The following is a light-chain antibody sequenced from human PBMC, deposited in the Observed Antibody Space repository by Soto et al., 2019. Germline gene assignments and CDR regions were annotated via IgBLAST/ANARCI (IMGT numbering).Light chain of an antibody. V-gene: IGLV2-14*01. J-gene: IGLJ1*01. CDR2: EVS. CDR1: SSDVGGYNC. Sequence: QSVLTQPASVSGSPGQSITISCTGTSSDVGGYNCVSWYQQHPGKAPKLMIYEVSNRPSGVSNRFSGSKSGNTASLTISGLQAEDEADYYCCSFTSSSTFVFGAGTKLTVL. CDR3: CSFTSSSTFV.